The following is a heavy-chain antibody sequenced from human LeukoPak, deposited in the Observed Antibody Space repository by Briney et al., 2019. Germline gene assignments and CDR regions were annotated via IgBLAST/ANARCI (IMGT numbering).Heavy chain of an antibody. Sequence: GGSLRLSCAASGFTFSTYWMSWVRQAPGKGLEWVANIKQDGSEKYYVDSVKGRFTISRDNAKNSLYLQMNSLRAEDTGVYYCARGDTQSKYRQFDSWGQGSLVIVSS. CDR1: GFTFSTYW. V-gene: IGHV3-7*04. D-gene: IGHD3-16*02. J-gene: IGHJ4*02. CDR3: ARGDTQSKYRQFDS. CDR2: IKQDGSEK.